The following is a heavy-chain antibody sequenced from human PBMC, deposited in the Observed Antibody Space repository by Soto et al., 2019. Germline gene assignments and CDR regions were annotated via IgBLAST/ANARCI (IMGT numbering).Heavy chain of an antibody. CDR3: ARGRYCLTGRCFPNWFDS. J-gene: IGHJ5*01. CDR2: IYKSTTT. V-gene: IGHV4-30-4*01. CDR1: GDSISPVGYF. D-gene: IGHD2-15*01. Sequence: SETLSLTCSVSGDSISPVGYFWAWIRPPPGQALEYIGYIYKSTTTYYNPSFESRVAISLDTSKSQFSLNVTSVTAADTAVYFCARGRYCLTGRCFPNWFDSWGQGTLVTVSS.